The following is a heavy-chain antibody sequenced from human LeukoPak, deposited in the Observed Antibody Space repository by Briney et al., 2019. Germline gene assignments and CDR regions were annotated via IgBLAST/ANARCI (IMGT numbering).Heavy chain of an antibody. D-gene: IGHD3-10*01. V-gene: IGHV1-69*04. CDR2: IIPILGIA. J-gene: IGHJ5*02. CDR1: GGTFSSYA. CDR3: ARDQWSEVRGGEFDP. Sequence: GASVKVSCKASGGTFSSYAISWVRQAPGQGLEWMGRIIPILGIANYAQKFQGRVTITADKSTSTAYMELSSLRSEDTAVYYCARDQWSEVRGGEFDPWGQGTLVTVSS.